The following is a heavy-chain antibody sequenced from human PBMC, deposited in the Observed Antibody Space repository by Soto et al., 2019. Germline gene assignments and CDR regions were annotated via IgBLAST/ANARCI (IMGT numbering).Heavy chain of an antibody. CDR2: IIPIFGTA. CDR3: ARGWGYDSTDYYYAC. Sequence: QVQLVQSGAEVRKPGSSVRVSCKASGGSFTRHTISWVRQAPGQGLEWMGGIIPIFGTANHAQKFQGRVTIIADESTSTVYMELSSLRSDDTAIYYCARGWGYDSTDYYYACWGQGTLVIVSS. D-gene: IGHD3-22*01. CDR1: GGSFTRHT. J-gene: IGHJ4*02. V-gene: IGHV1-69*01.